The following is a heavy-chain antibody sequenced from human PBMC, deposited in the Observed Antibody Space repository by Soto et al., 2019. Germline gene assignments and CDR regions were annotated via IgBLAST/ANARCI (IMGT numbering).Heavy chain of an antibody. V-gene: IGHV4-4*02. CDR1: GGSISSSNW. CDR3: ARDCGWYKALNWFDP. J-gene: IGHJ5*02. CDR2: IYHSGST. D-gene: IGHD6-19*01. Sequence: SETLSLTCAVSGGSISSSNWWSWVRQPPGKGLEWIGEIYHSGSTNYNPSLKSRVTISVDKSKNQFSLKLSSVTAADTAVYYCARDCGWYKALNWFDPWGQGTLVTVSS.